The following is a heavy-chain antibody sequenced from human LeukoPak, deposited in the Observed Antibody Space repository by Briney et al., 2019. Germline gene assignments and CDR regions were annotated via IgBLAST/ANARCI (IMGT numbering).Heavy chain of an antibody. D-gene: IGHD6-13*01. V-gene: IGHV4-34*01. J-gene: IGHJ4*02. CDR2: INHSGST. CDR1: GGSFSGYY. CDR3: ARDPAAAGTFDY. Sequence: RSETLSLTCAVYGGSFSGYYWSWIRQPPGKGLEWIGEINHSGSTNYNPSLKSQVTISVDTSKNQFSLKLSSVTAADTAVYYCARDPAAAGTFDYWGQGTLVTVSS.